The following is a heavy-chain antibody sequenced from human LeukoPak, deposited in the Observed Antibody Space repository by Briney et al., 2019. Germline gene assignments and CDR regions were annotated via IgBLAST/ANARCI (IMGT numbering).Heavy chain of an antibody. CDR3: ARDLGNYYDSSGYYYVGNWFDP. V-gene: IGHV3-30*19. Sequence: GGSLRLSCAASGFTFSSYGMHWVRQAPGKGLEWVAVISYDGSNKYYADSVKGRFTISRDNSKNTLYLQMNSLRAEDTAVYYCARDLGNYYDSSGYYYVGNWFDPWGQGTLVTVSS. CDR1: GFTFSSYG. D-gene: IGHD3-22*01. CDR2: ISYDGSNK. J-gene: IGHJ5*02.